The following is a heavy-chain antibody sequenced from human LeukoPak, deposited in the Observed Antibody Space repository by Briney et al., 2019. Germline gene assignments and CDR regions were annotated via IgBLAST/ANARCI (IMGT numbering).Heavy chain of an antibody. CDR3: AIVSGGYVEALVF. Sequence: PSETLSLTCTLSVYSLSSGYYWGWIRYPPGKGLGWIGSIYHSGSTYYNPSHMSRLTISVDTSKNQFSLKLSSVTAADTAVYYCAIVSGGYVEALVFWGEGTLVSLPS. CDR1: VYSLSSGYY. CDR2: IYHSGST. J-gene: IGHJ4*02. V-gene: IGHV4-38-2*02. D-gene: IGHD5-12*01.